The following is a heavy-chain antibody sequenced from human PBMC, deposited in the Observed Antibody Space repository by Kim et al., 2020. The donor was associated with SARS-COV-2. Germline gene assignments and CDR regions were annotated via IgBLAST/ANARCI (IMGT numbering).Heavy chain of an antibody. V-gene: IGHV4-39*01. Sequence: SETLSLTCTVSGGSISSSSYYWGWIHQPPGKGLEWIGSIYYSGITYYNPSLKSRVTISVDTSKNQFSLRLSSVTAADTAVYYCARLYDSSGYYYAAFDYWGQGTLVTVSS. CDR1: GGSISSSSYY. CDR3: ARLYDSSGYYYAAFDY. CDR2: IYYSGIT. J-gene: IGHJ4*02. D-gene: IGHD3-22*01.